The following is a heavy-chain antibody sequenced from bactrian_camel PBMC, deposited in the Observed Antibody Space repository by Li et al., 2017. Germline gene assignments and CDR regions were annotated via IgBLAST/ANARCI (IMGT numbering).Heavy chain of an antibody. Sequence: VQLVESGGGSVQAGGSLRLSCVASLDTDDNYCMGWYRQAPGKEREGVALIEPSGGGGSTYYSDSVKGRFTISRDTKNTLSLQMNSLKPEDTAMYYCAAGGGNGTFCYTGERSMDYWGQGTQVTVS. CDR2: IEPSGGGGST. CDR3: AAGGGNGTFCYTGERSMDY. V-gene: IGHV3S1*01. J-gene: IGHJ4*01. CDR1: LDTDDNYC. D-gene: IGHD2*01.